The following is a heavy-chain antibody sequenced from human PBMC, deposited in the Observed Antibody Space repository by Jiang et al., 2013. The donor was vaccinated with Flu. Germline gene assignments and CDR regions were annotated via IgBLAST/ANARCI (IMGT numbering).Heavy chain of an antibody. CDR3: ARSSMVRGVLDY. CDR2: IYYSGST. J-gene: IGHJ4*02. Sequence: GKGLEWIGYIYYSGSTNYNPSLKSRVTISVDTSKNQFSPKLSSVTAADTAVYYCARSSMVRGVLDYWGQGTLVTVSS. V-gene: IGHV4-59*01. D-gene: IGHD3-10*01.